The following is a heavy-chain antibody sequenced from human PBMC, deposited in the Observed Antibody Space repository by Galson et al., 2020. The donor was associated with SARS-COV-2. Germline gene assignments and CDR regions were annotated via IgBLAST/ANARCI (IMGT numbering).Heavy chain of an antibody. CDR1: GGSISTGGNY. V-gene: IGHV4-31*03. Sequence: SETLSLTCSVSGGSISTGGNYWSWIRQHPGKGLERIGYIYFSGTTYYSPSLKSRVTISIDTSENQFSLNLTSVTAADTAIYFCTRMHYSGNMFAFDIWGRGTMVTVSS. J-gene: IGHJ3*02. CDR2: IYFSGTT. D-gene: IGHD1-26*01. CDR3: TRMHYSGNMFAFDI.